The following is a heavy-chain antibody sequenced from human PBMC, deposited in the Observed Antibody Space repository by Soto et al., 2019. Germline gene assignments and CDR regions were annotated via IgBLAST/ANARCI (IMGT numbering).Heavy chain of an antibody. CDR1: GFTFSSYS. J-gene: IGHJ6*02. V-gene: IGHV3-48*02. CDR3: ARPEYSSSSYGMDV. D-gene: IGHD6-6*01. Sequence: EVQLVESGGGLVQPGGSLRLSCAASGFTFSSYSMNWVRQAPGKGLEWVSYISSSSSTIYYADSVKGRFTISRDNAKNSLYLQMNSLGDEDTAVYYCARPEYSSSSYGMDVRGQGTTVTVSS. CDR2: ISSSSSTI.